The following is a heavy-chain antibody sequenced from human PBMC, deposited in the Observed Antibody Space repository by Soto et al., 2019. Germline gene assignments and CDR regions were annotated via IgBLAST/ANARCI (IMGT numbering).Heavy chain of an antibody. CDR1: GGSISSGGYY. D-gene: IGHD3-22*01. V-gene: IGHV4-31*03. CDR2: IYYSGST. Sequence: SETLSLTCTVSGGSISSGGYYWSWILHHPGKGLEWIGYIYYSGSTYYNPSLKSRVTISVDTSKNQFSLKLSSVTAADTAVYYCARGDDSSGYDAFDIWGQGTMVNVSS. J-gene: IGHJ3*02. CDR3: ARGDDSSGYDAFDI.